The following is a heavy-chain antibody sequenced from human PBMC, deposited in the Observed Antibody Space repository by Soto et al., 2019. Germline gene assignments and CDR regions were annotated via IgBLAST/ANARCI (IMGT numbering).Heavy chain of an antibody. CDR2: ISYDGSNK. CDR3: ARDRAESGIWYSYGYFDY. V-gene: IGHV3-30-3*01. Sequence: GGSLRLSCAASGFTFSSYAMHWVRQAPGKGLEWVAVISYDGSNKYYADSVKGRFTISRDNSKNTLYLQMNSLRAEDTAVYYCARDRAESGIWYSYGYFDYWGQGTLVTVSS. D-gene: IGHD5-18*01. CDR1: GFTFSSYA. J-gene: IGHJ4*02.